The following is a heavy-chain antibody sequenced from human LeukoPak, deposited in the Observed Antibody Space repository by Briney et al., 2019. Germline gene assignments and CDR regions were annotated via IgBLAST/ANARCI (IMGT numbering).Heavy chain of an antibody. D-gene: IGHD3-3*01. V-gene: IGHV4-34*01. CDR2: INHSGST. CDR3: ASNLYDFWSGYYTLDY. Sequence: PSETLSLTCAVYGGSFSDYYWSWIRQPPGQGLEWIGEINHSGSTNYNPSLKSRVTISVDTSKNQFSLKLSSVTAADTAVYYCASNLYDFWSGYYTLDYWGQGTLVTVSS. J-gene: IGHJ4*02. CDR1: GGSFSDYY.